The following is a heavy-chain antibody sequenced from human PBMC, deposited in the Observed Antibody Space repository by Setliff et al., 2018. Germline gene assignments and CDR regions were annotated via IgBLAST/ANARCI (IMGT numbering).Heavy chain of an antibody. CDR2: ISTYTGKT. J-gene: IGHJ4*02. CDR1: GYIFTTYG. V-gene: IGHV1-18*01. Sequence: ASVKVSCKASGYIFTTYGFNWVRQAPGQGLEWMGMISTYTGKTTYAQKFQGRVTMTTDTSTSTAYMELTSLTSDDTALYYCVRGQGPRTVVAIPFDHWGQGTLVTVSS. CDR3: VRGQGPRTVVAIPFDH. D-gene: IGHD3-22*01.